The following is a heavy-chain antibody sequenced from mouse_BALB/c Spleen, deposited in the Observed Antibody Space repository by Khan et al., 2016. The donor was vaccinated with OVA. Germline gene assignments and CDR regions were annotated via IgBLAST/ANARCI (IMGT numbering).Heavy chain of an antibody. CDR3: ARIYRSYFDY. CDR2: INPHIGET. J-gene: IGHJ2*01. D-gene: IGHD1-1*01. V-gene: IGHV1-20*02. CDR1: GYSFTGYF. Sequence: IQLVQSGPELVKPGASVKISCKASGYSFTGYFMNWVMQSHGKSLEWIGRINPHIGETFYNQKFKGKATLTADESSSTAHMELRSLASEDSAVYYCARIYRSYFDYWGQDTTLTVSS.